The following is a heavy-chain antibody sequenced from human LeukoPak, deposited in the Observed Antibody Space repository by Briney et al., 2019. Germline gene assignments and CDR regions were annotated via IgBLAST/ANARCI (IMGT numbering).Heavy chain of an antibody. Sequence: GGSLRLSCAASGFTFDDYVMNWVRQAPGKGLVWVSRIKGDGSSTSYADSVKGRFTISRDNAKNTLYLQMNSLTAEDTAVYYCARHTHGSSDYWGQGTLVTVSS. D-gene: IGHD3-10*01. CDR2: IKGDGSST. V-gene: IGHV3-74*01. CDR1: GFTFDDYV. J-gene: IGHJ4*02. CDR3: ARHTHGSSDY.